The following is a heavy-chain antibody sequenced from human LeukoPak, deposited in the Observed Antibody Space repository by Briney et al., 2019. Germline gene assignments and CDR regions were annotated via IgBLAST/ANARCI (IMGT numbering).Heavy chain of an antibody. V-gene: IGHV1-69*04. CDR3: ATDQDTYENNFDY. Sequence: ASVKVSCKASGGTFSSYAISWVRQAPGQGLEWMGRIIPILGIANYAQKFQGRVTITADKSTSTAYMELNSLRSEDTAVYYCATDQDTYENNFDYWGQGTLVTVSS. D-gene: IGHD5-18*01. CDR1: GGTFSSYA. CDR2: IIPILGIA. J-gene: IGHJ4*02.